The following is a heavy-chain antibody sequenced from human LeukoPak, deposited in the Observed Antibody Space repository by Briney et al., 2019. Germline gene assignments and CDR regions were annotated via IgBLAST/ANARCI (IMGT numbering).Heavy chain of an antibody. D-gene: IGHD5-18*01. V-gene: IGHV1-69*06. Sequence: PVKVSCKASGGTFSSYAISWVRQAPGQGLEWMGGIIPIFGTANYAQKFQGRVTITADKSTSTAYMELSSLRSEDTAVYYCATVDTAMVTSYYYYMDVWGKGTTVTVSS. CDR2: IIPIFGTA. CDR3: ATVDTAMVTSYYYYMDV. CDR1: GGTFSSYA. J-gene: IGHJ6*03.